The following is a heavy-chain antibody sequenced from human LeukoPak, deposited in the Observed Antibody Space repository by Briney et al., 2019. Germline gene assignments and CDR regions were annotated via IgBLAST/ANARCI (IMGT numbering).Heavy chain of an antibody. Sequence: SETLSLTCTVSGGSISSYYWSWIRQPAGKGLEWIGRIYTSGSTNYNPSLKSRVTMSVDTSKNQFSLKLSSVAAADTAVYYCASDSSSQGYFDYWGQGTLVTVSS. CDR1: GGSISSYY. CDR3: ASDSSSQGYFDY. D-gene: IGHD6-13*01. CDR2: IYTSGST. V-gene: IGHV4-4*07. J-gene: IGHJ4*02.